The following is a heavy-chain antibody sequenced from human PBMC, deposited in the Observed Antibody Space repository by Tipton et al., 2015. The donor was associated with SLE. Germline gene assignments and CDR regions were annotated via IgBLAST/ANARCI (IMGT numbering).Heavy chain of an antibody. Sequence: TLSLTCAVSGYSISSGYYWGWIRQPPGKGLEWIGSIYHSGSTYYNPSLKSRVTISVDTSKNQFSLKLSSVTAADTAVYYCARGRGGLLLWSLDAFDIWGQGTMVTVSS. V-gene: IGHV4-38-2*01. D-gene: IGHD3-10*01. CDR3: ARGRGGLLLWSLDAFDI. J-gene: IGHJ3*02. CDR2: IYHSGST. CDR1: GYSISSGYY.